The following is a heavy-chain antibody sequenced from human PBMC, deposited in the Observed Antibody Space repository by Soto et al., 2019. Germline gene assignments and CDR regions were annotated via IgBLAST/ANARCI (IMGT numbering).Heavy chain of an antibody. CDR1: GGTFSSYA. Sequence: QVQLVQSGAEVKKPGSSVKVSCKASGGTFSSYAISWVRQAPGQGLEWMGGIIPIFGTANYAQKFQGRVTSTADEGTSTDYMELSSEKSEDTAVYYGARGSSGWYYYYGMDVWGQGTTVTVFS. CDR2: IIPIFGTA. V-gene: IGHV1-69*01. D-gene: IGHD6-19*01. CDR3: ARGSSGWYYYYGMDV. J-gene: IGHJ6*02.